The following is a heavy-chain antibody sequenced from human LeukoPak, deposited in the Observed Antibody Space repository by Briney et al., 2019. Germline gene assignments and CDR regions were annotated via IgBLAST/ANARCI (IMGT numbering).Heavy chain of an antibody. Sequence: GGSLRLSCAASGFTFRNYWMSWVRQAPGKGLEWVANIKLDGSDKYYVDSVKGRFTISRDNAKNSVYLQMNSLRAEDTAVYYCARVGQWLPDYWGQGTLVTVSS. J-gene: IGHJ4*02. CDR2: IKLDGSDK. D-gene: IGHD6-19*01. V-gene: IGHV3-7*01. CDR1: GFTFRNYW. CDR3: ARVGQWLPDY.